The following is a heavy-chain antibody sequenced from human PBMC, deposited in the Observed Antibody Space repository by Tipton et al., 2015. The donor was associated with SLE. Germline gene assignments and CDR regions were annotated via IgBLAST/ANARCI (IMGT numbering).Heavy chain of an antibody. CDR1: GGSISTYY. Sequence: TLSLTCTVSGGSISTYYWSWIRQPPGKGLEWIGYIYYSGSTNYNPSLKSRVTISVDTSKNHFSLKLSSVTASDTAVYYCAREVRNAFDIWVQGTMVTVSS. CDR3: AREVRNAFDI. J-gene: IGHJ3*02. V-gene: IGHV4-59*01. CDR2: IYYSGST.